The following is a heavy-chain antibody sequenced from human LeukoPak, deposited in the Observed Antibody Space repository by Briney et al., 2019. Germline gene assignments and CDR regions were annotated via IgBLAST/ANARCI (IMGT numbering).Heavy chain of an antibody. J-gene: IGHJ5*02. V-gene: IGHV3-21*01. CDR2: ISSSSSYI. CDR3: ARGYCTNGVCYLPWFDP. Sequence: GGSLRLSCGASGFTFSSYSMNWVRQAPGKGLEWVSSISSSSSYIYYADSVKGRFTISRDNAKNSLYLQTNSLRAEDTAVYYCARGYCTNGVCYLPWFDPWGQGTLVTVSS. D-gene: IGHD2-8*01. CDR1: GFTFSSYS.